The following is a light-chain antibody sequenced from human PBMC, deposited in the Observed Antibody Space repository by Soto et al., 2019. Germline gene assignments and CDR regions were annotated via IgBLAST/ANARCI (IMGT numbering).Light chain of an antibody. V-gene: IGLV1-40*01. CDR1: SSNIGAGYD. Sequence: QSALTQPPSVSGAPGQRGTISCTGSSSNIGAGYDVHWYQQLPGTAPKLLIYGNSNRPSGVPDRFSGSKSGTSASLAITGVQAEDEADYDCQSYGSSLSGSVFGGGTKLTVL. CDR2: GNS. J-gene: IGLJ3*02. CDR3: QSYGSSLSGSV.